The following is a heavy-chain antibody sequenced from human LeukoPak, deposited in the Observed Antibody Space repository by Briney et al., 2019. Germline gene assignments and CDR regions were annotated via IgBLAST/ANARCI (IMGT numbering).Heavy chain of an antibody. CDR3: ARDLATGYSYGGTDLKR. CDR2: INSDGSST. Sequence: PGGSLRLSCAASGFTFSSYWMHWVRQAPGKGLVWVSRINSDGSSTSYAGSVKGRFTISRDNAKNTLYLQMNSLRAEDTAVYYCARDLATGYSYGGTDLKRWGQGTLVTVSS. CDR1: GFTFSSYW. D-gene: IGHD5-18*01. V-gene: IGHV3-74*01. J-gene: IGHJ4*02.